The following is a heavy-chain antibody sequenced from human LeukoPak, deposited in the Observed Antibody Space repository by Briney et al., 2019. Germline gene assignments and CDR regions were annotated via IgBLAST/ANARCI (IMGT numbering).Heavy chain of an antibody. V-gene: IGHV3-23*01. D-gene: IGHD1-1*01. CDR1: GFTFSSYA. J-gene: IGHJ6*03. Sequence: GGSLRLSCAASGFTFSSYAMSWVRQAPGKGLEWVSSITSSGGSTFYADSVMGRLTISRDNPRNTLYLQMNSLSSEDTAIYYCAKRGNPTVGHHYLDVWGKGTTVSVSS. CDR3: AKRGNPTVGHHYLDV. CDR2: ITSSGGST.